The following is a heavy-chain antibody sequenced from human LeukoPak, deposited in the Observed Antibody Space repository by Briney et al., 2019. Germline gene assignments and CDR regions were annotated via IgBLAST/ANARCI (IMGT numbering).Heavy chain of an antibody. CDR1: GFSFSNYG. J-gene: IGHJ4*02. V-gene: IGHV3-30*03. CDR2: ISYDGTNK. CDR3: ASGIVVVNDY. Sequence: PGRSLRLSCAASGFSFSNYGMQWVRQAPGKGLRWVALISYDGTNKYYADSVKGRFTISRDNAKNSLYLQMNSLRAEDTAVYYCASGIVVVNDYWGQGTLVTVSS. D-gene: IGHD3-22*01.